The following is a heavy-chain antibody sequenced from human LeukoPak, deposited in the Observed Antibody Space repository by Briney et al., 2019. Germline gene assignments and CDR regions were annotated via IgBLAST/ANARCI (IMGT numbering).Heavy chain of an antibody. CDR2: IFHSGST. Sequence: PSETLSLTCTVSDGSITTYYWSWIRQTPGKGLEWIGFIFHSGSTNYNPSLKSRVTISLNTSKTQFSLKLSSVTAADTAVYYCARGTFWSGYYHDYWGQGTLVTVSS. CDR1: DGSITTYY. D-gene: IGHD3-3*01. J-gene: IGHJ4*02. CDR3: ARGTFWSGYYHDY. V-gene: IGHV4-59*01.